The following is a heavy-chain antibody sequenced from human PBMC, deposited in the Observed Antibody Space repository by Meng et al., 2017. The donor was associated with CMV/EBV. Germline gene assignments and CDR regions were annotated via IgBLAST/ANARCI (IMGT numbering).Heavy chain of an antibody. J-gene: IGHJ6*02. CDR2: ISGSGGST. CDR3: AKDQGSLIFGVVITSYYCYGMDV. Sequence: GGSLRLSCAASGFTFSSYAMSWVRQAPGKGLEWVSAISGSGGSTYYADSVKGRFTISRDNSKNTLYLQMNSLRAEDTAVYYCAKDQGSLIFGVVITSYYCYGMDVWGQGTTVTVSS. D-gene: IGHD3-3*01. CDR1: GFTFSSYA. V-gene: IGHV3-23*01.